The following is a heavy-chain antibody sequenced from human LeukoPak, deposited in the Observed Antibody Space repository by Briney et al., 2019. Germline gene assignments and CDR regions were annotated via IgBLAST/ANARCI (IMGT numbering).Heavy chain of an antibody. D-gene: IGHD1-26*01. CDR3: AKMGGGKSYSLYYFDY. CDR1: GFTVSSNY. CDR2: IYSGGST. J-gene: IGHJ4*02. V-gene: IGHV3-66*01. Sequence: GGSLRLSCAASGFTVSSNYMSWVRQAPGKGLEWVSVIYSGGSTYYADSVKGRFTISRDNSKNTLYLQMNSLRAEDTAVYYCAKMGGGKSYSLYYFDYWGQGTLVTVSS.